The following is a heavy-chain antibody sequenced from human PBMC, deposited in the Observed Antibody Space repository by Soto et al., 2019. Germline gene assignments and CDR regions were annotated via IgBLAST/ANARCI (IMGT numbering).Heavy chain of an antibody. Sequence: GGAPKLSLAAPWFTFCSHALTRGPQAPGKGLEWVSAISGSGGSTYYADSVKGRFTISRDNSKNTLYPQMNSLRAEDTAVYYCAKAARIHYYYYGMDVWGQGTTVTVSS. CDR3: AKAARIHYYYYGMDV. CDR2: ISGSGGST. D-gene: IGHD2-21*01. CDR1: WFTFCSHA. V-gene: IGHV3-23*01. J-gene: IGHJ6*02.